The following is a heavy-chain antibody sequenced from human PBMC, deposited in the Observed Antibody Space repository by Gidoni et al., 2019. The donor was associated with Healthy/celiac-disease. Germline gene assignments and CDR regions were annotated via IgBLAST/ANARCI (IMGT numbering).Heavy chain of an antibody. CDR1: GLPFSSYG. V-gene: IGHV3-30*18. J-gene: IGHJ1*01. CDR3: AKAGPIVVVVAATGYFQH. D-gene: IGHD2-15*01. CDR2: IAYDGSNK. Sequence: QVQLVESGGGVVQPGRSLRLSCASSGLPFSSYGRHWVRQAPGKGLEWVAVIAYDGSNKYYADSVKGRFTISRDNSKNTLYLQMNSLRAEDTAVYYCAKAGPIVVVVAATGYFQHWGQGTLVTVSS.